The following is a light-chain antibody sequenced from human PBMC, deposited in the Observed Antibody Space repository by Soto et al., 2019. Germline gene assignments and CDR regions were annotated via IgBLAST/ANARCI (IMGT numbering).Light chain of an antibody. CDR3: QQRSNWPIT. V-gene: IGKV3D-20*02. CDR2: GAA. CDR1: QSVSSGH. Sequence: DIVVTHSQAPLSVSPWARATLSSSASQSVSSGHLAWYQQKPGQAPRLLIYGAASRATGIPARFSGSGSGTDFTLTISSLEPEDFAVYYCQQRSNWPITFGQGTRLQIK. J-gene: IGKJ5*01.